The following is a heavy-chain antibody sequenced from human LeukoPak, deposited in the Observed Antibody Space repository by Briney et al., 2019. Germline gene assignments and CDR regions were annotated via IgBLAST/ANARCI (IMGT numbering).Heavy chain of an antibody. D-gene: IGHD2-15*01. CDR3: ARRSGYCSGGTCYNFDY. CDR1: GGSISSSSYY. J-gene: IGHJ4*02. CDR2: IYYSGST. V-gene: IGHV4-39*01. Sequence: SETLSLTCTVSGGSISSSSYYWGWIRQPPGKGLEWIGSIYYSGSTYYNPSLKSRVTISVDTSKNQFSLKLTSVTAADTAVHYCARRSGYCSGGTCYNFDYWGQGTLVTVSS.